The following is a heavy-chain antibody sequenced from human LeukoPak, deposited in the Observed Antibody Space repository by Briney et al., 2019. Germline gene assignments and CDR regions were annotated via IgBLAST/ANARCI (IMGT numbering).Heavy chain of an antibody. CDR3: ARDYDILTGQSYQFDY. CDR2: ISAYNGNT. D-gene: IGHD3-9*01. V-gene: IGHV1-18*01. J-gene: IGHJ4*02. Sequence: ASVKVSCKASGYTFTSYGISWVRQAPGQGLEWMGWISAYNGNTNYAQKLQGRVTMTTDTSTSTAYMELRSLRSDDTAVYYCARDYDILTGQSYQFDYWAQGTLVTVSS. CDR1: GYTFTSYG.